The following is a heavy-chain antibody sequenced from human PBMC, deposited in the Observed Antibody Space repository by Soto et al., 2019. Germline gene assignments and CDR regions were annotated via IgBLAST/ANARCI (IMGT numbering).Heavy chain of an antibody. CDR2: IYYSGST. J-gene: IGHJ4*02. Sequence: PAETLSLTCTVSGGSISSYYWSWIRQPPGKGQEWIGYIYYSGSTNYNPSLKSRVTISVDTSKNQFSLKLSSVTAADTAVYYCARVSDYDYIWGSFFDYWGQGTLVTVSS. V-gene: IGHV4-59*01. CDR1: GGSISSYY. D-gene: IGHD3-16*01. CDR3: ARVSDYDYIWGSFFDY.